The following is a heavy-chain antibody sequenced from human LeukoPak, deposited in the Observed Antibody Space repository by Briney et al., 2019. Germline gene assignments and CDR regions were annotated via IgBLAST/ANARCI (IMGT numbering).Heavy chain of an antibody. D-gene: IGHD2-2*01. CDR1: GFTFSSYS. Sequence: PGGSLRLSCAASGFTFSSYSMNWVRQAPGKGLEWVSSISSSSSYIYYADSVKGRFTISRDNAKNSLYLQMNSLRAEDTAVYYCARVQGPYCSSTSCNYYYYYGMDVWGQGTTVTVSS. CDR3: ARVQGPYCSSTSCNYYYYYGMDV. CDR2: ISSSSSYI. J-gene: IGHJ6*02. V-gene: IGHV3-21*01.